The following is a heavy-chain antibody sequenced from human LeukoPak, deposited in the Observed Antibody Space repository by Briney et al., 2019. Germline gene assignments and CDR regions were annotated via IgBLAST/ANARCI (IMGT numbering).Heavy chain of an antibody. J-gene: IGHJ4*02. CDR1: GFSVSSNY. CDR2: IKQDGSEK. Sequence: PGGSLRLSCAASGFSVSSNYLSWVRQAPGKGLEWVANIKQDGSEKYYVDSVKGRFTISRDNAKNSLYLQMNSLRAEDTAVYYCASSVAVAFDYWGQGTLVTVSS. D-gene: IGHD6-19*01. CDR3: ASSVAVAFDY. V-gene: IGHV3-7*03.